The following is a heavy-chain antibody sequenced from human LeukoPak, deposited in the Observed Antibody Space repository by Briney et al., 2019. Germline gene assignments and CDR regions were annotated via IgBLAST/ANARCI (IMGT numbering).Heavy chain of an antibody. V-gene: IGHV3-7*01. Sequence: GGSLRLSCAASGFTSSGYWMSWVRQTPEKGLEWVANIKQDGSEIYYVDSVKGRFTISRDNAKNSLYLQMNSLRADDTAVYYCARDKIVGPTTLDYWGQGTLVTVSS. CDR2: IKQDGSEI. CDR1: GFTSSGYW. CDR3: ARDKIVGPTTLDY. J-gene: IGHJ4*02. D-gene: IGHD1-26*01.